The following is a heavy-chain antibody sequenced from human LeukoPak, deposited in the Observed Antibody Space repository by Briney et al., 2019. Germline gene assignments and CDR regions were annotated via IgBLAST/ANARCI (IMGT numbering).Heavy chain of an antibody. Sequence: PSETLSLTCTVSGGSISSYYWSWIRQPPGKGLEWIGYIYYSGSTNYNPSLKSRVTISVDTSKNQFSLKLSSVTAADTAVYYCARLYCSSTSCYRWWFDPWGQGTLATVSS. CDR2: IYYSGST. V-gene: IGHV4-59*01. J-gene: IGHJ5*02. CDR1: GGSISSYY. CDR3: ARLYCSSTSCYRWWFDP. D-gene: IGHD2-2*01.